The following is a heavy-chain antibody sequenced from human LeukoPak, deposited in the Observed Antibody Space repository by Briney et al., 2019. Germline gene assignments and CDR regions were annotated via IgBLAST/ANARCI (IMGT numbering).Heavy chain of an antibody. J-gene: IGHJ4*02. CDR3: ARVGWLRPSYYFDY. Sequence: SQTLSLTCTVSGGSISSGGYYWNWIRQHPGKGLEWIGYIYYSGSTYCNPSLKSRVSISVDTSKNQFSLKLSSVTAADTAVYFCARVGWLRPSYYFDYWGQGTLVTVSS. D-gene: IGHD5-12*01. CDR2: IYYSGST. CDR1: GGSISSGGYY. V-gene: IGHV4-31*03.